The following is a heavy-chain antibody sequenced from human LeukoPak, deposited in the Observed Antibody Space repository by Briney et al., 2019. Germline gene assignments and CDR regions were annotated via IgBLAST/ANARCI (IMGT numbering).Heavy chain of an antibody. J-gene: IGHJ4*02. CDR3: ARDLGYSGYEYFDY. CDR2: IADNGAT. Sequence: GSLRLSCAASGFTFSRSAMTWVRQAPGKGLEWVSGIADNGATYYADSVKGRFIISRDNSKNTLYLQMNSLRAEDTAVYYCARDLGYSGYEYFDYWGQGTLVTVSS. D-gene: IGHD5-12*01. V-gene: IGHV3-23*01. CDR1: GFTFSRSA.